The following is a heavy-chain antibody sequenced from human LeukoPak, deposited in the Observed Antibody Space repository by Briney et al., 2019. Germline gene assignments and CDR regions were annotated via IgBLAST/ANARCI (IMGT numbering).Heavy chain of an antibody. V-gene: IGHV3-48*01. D-gene: IGHD2-15*01. Sequence: GGSLRLSCAASGFTFSSYSMNWVRQAPGKGLEWVSYISSSSSTIYYADSVKGRFTISRDNSKNTLYLQMNSLRAEDTAVYYCAKDTGSGYYYYYGMDVWGQGTTVTVSS. CDR2: ISSSSSTI. CDR1: GFTFSSYS. CDR3: AKDTGSGYYYYYGMDV. J-gene: IGHJ6*02.